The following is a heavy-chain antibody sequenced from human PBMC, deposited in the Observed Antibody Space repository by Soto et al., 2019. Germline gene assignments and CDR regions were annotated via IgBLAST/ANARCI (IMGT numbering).Heavy chain of an antibody. V-gene: IGHV1-2*04. D-gene: IGHD2-8*01. CDR3: ARDYCPSVDAIGYYYMDV. CDR1: GYTFTGYY. CDR2: INPNSGGT. Sequence: ASVKVSCKASGYTFTGYYMHWVRHAPGQGLEWMGWINPNSGGTNYAQKFQGWVTMTRDTSISTAYMELSRLRSDDTAVYYCARDYCPSVDAIGYYYMDVWGKGTTVTVSS. J-gene: IGHJ6*03.